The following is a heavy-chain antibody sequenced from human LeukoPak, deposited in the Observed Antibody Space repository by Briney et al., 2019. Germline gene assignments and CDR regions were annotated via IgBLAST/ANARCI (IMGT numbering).Heavy chain of an antibody. V-gene: IGHV4-59*01. D-gene: IGHD1-1*01. CDR1: GGSISSYY. CDR2: IYYSGST. CDR3: ARDRTNHYGMDV. J-gene: IGHJ6*02. Sequence: KSSETLSLTCTVSGGSISSYYWSWIRQPPGKGLEWIGYIYYSGSTNYNPSLKSRVTISVDTSKNQFSLKLSSVTAADTAVYYCARDRTNHYGMDVWGQGTTVTVSS.